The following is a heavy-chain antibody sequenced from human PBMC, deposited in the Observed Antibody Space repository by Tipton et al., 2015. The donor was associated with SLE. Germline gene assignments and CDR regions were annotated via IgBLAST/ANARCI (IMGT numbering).Heavy chain of an antibody. J-gene: IGHJ4*02. V-gene: IGHV4-59*01. CDR2: IYYSGTT. CDR1: GGSISTYY. D-gene: IGHD3-3*01. CDR3: ARELDFWSGHFDY. Sequence: TLSLTCTVSGGSISTYYWSWIRQPPGKGLEWIGYIYYSGTTNSNPSLKSRVTISVDTSKNQFSLKLTSVTAADTAVYYCARELDFWSGHFDYWGQGTLVSVSS.